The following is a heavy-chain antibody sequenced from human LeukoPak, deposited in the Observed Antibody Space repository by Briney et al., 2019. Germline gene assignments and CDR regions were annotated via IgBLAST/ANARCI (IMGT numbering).Heavy chain of an antibody. D-gene: IGHD6-13*01. CDR3: ARAGGVYSSSWYHQYDN. CDR2: LKQDGSGK. Sequence: GGSLRLSCGASGFTFRSYWMSWVRQAPGKGLEWVATLKQDGSGKLYVDSVRGRFTISRDNAKNSVYLQVNSLRAEDTAVYYCARAGGVYSSSWYHQYDNWGGGTLVSVSS. CDR1: GFTFRSYW. V-gene: IGHV3-7*01. J-gene: IGHJ4*02.